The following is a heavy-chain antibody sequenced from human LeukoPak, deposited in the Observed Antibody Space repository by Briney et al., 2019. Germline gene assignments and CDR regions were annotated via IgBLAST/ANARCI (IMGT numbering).Heavy chain of an antibody. V-gene: IGHV1-69*06. J-gene: IGHJ6*03. CDR2: IIPIFGTA. Sequence: PGASVKVSCKASGGTFSSYAISWVRQAPGQGLEWMGGIIPIFGTANYAQKFQGRVTITADKSTSTAYMELSSLRSEDTAVYYCARANPIDWLSHSPLLYYYYMDVWGKGTTVTISS. CDR3: ARANPIDWLSHSPLLYYYYMDV. D-gene: IGHD3-9*01. CDR1: GGTFSSYA.